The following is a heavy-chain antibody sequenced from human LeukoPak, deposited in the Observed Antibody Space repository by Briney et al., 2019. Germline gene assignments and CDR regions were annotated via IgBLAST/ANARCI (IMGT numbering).Heavy chain of an antibody. CDR2: ISYDGSNK. D-gene: IGHD4-11*01. J-gene: IGHJ4*02. Sequence: GGSLRLSCAASGFTFSSYAMHWVRQAPGKGLEWVAVISYDGSNKYYADSVKGRFTISRDNSKNTLYLQMNSLRAEDTAVCYCAREVQYYFDYWGQGTLVTVSS. V-gene: IGHV3-30-3*01. CDR1: GFTFSSYA. CDR3: AREVQYYFDY.